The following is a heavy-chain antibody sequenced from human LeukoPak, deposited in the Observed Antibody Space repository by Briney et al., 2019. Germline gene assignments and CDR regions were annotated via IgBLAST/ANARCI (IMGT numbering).Heavy chain of an antibody. Sequence: GGSLRLSCAASGFTFTTYSMTWVRQAPGKGLEWVSSITATSTSMYYADSVKGRFTISRTNAKNSLYLQMNSLRADATAVYYCARTNYDILSGYNPYFDYWGQGTLFTVSS. D-gene: IGHD3-9*01. J-gene: IGHJ4*02. CDR2: ITATSTSM. CDR1: GFTFTTYS. CDR3: ARTNYDILSGYNPYFDY. V-gene: IGHV3-21*01.